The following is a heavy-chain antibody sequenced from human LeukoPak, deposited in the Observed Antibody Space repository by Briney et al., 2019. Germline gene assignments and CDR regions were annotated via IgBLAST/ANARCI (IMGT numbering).Heavy chain of an antibody. CDR2: ISSSSSYI. V-gene: IGHV3-21*01. Sequence: PGGSLRLSCAASGFTFSSYSMNWVRQAPGKGLEWVSSISSSSSYISYADSVKGRFTISRGNAKNSLYLQMNSLRAEDTAVYYCARGSYSGFDYWGQGTLVTVSS. CDR3: ARGSYSGFDY. D-gene: IGHD2-21*01. CDR1: GFTFSSYS. J-gene: IGHJ4*02.